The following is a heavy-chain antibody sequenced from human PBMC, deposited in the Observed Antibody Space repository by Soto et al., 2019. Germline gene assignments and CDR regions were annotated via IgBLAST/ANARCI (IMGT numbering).Heavy chain of an antibody. V-gene: IGHV1-2*04. CDR3: ARASGNGGNPNVNYFDY. Sequence: ASVKVSCKASGYTFTGYYMHWVRQAPGQGLEWMGWINPNSGGTNYAQKFQGWVTMTRDTSISTAYMELSRLRSDDTAVYYCARASGNGGNPNVNYFDYWGQGTLVTVSS. CDR1: GYTFTGYY. D-gene: IGHD2-15*01. J-gene: IGHJ4*02. CDR2: INPNSGGT.